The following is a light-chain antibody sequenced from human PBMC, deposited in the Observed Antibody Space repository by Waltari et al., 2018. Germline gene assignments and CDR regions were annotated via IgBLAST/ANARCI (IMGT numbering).Light chain of an antibody. CDR2: QVS. V-gene: IGKV1-5*03. Sequence: DIQMTQSPSTLSAYVGDRVNITCRASQTITHWVAWYQQKQGKAPELLIYQVSNLHTGVPSRFIGGGSGAEYSLTISSLQADDFATYYCQQYRSYWTFGQGTKVEMK. J-gene: IGKJ1*01. CDR1: QTITHW. CDR3: QQYRSYWT.